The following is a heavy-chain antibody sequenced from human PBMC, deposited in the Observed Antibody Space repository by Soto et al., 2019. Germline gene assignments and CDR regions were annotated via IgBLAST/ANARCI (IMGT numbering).Heavy chain of an antibody. Sequence: QLQLQESGSGLVKPSQTLSLTCAVSGGSISSGGYSWSWIRQPPGKRLEWIGYIYHSGSTYYHPSLKSRVTISVDRSKNQFSLKLSSVTAADTAVYYCARDYGGTHDAFDIWGQGTMVTVSS. CDR2: IYHSGST. D-gene: IGHD4-17*01. CDR3: ARDYGGTHDAFDI. CDR1: GGSISSGGYS. J-gene: IGHJ3*02. V-gene: IGHV4-30-2*01.